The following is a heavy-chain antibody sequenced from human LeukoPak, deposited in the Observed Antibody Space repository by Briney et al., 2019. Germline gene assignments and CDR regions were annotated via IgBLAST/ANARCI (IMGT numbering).Heavy chain of an antibody. V-gene: IGHV1-69*13. J-gene: IGHJ4*02. Sequence: SVKVSCKASGGTFSSYAISWVRQAPGQGLEWMGGIIPIFGTANYAQKFQGRVTITADESTSTAYMELSSLRSEDTAVYYCADVSSGYYYARYWGQGTLVTVSS. CDR2: IIPIFGTA. D-gene: IGHD3-22*01. CDR3: ADVSSGYYYARY. CDR1: GGTFSSYA.